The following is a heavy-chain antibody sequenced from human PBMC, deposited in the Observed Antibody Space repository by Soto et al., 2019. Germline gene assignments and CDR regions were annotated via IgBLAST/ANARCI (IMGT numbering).Heavy chain of an antibody. Sequence: ASVKVSCKASGYTFTTYGISWVRQAPGQGLEWMGWISAYNGNTNYAQKLQVRVTMTTDTSTSTAYMELRSLTSDDTAVYYCARDQYTSGWPNLGLDVWGQGTTVTVSS. J-gene: IGHJ6*02. D-gene: IGHD6-19*01. CDR2: ISAYNGNT. CDR1: GYTFTTYG. CDR3: ARDQYTSGWPNLGLDV. V-gene: IGHV1-18*01.